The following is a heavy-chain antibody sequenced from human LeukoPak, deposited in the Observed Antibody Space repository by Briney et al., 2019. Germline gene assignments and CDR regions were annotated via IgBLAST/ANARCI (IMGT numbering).Heavy chain of an antibody. CDR3: AKHRLPVAGSPSKNPTAYFED. D-gene: IGHD6-19*01. Sequence: PGGSLRLSCAASGFTFTSHSMSWVRQAPGKGQEWVSAISSSGHVTFYADSVKGRFTVSRDQSQYTLFLHMSSLRADDTAAYYCAKHRLPVAGSPSKNPTAYFEDWGQGILVTVSS. CDR1: GFTFTSHS. CDR2: ISSSGHVT. V-gene: IGHV3-23*01. J-gene: IGHJ4*02.